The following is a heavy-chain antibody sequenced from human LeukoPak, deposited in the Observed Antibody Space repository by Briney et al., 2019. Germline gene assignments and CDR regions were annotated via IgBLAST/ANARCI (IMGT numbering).Heavy chain of an antibody. Sequence: SETLSLTCTVSGGSISSYYGSWIRQPPGKGLEWIGYIYYSGSTNYNPSLKSRVTISVDTSKNQFSLKLSSVTAADTAVYYCARVPVARSWFDPWGQGTLVTVSS. J-gene: IGHJ5*02. CDR3: ARVPVARSWFDP. CDR2: IYYSGST. D-gene: IGHD1-14*01. V-gene: IGHV4-59*01. CDR1: GGSISSYY.